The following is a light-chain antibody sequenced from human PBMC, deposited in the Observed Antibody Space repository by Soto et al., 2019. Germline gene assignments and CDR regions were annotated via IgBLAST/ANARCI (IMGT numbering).Light chain of an antibody. Sequence: DIQMTQSPSSLTACVGGRVTITSRASQGISNYLAWYQQKPGKVPRLLISAASTLQSGVQSRFSGSGSGTDFTLTISSLKDEAVATYYCQKYDRAPRTLGPGTKVDSK. CDR1: QGISNY. CDR2: AAS. J-gene: IGKJ3*01. V-gene: IGKV1-27*01. CDR3: QKYDRAPRT.